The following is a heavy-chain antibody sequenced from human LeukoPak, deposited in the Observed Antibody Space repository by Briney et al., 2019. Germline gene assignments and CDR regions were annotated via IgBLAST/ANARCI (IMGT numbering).Heavy chain of an antibody. CDR3: ARGWVVPAAVGVYYYYGMDV. Sequence: SETLSLTCTVPGGSISSYYWSWIRQPAGKGLEWIGRIYTSGSTNYNPSLKSRVTMSVDTSKNQFSLKLSSVTAADTAVYYCARGWVVPAAVGVYYYYGMDVWGQGTTVTVSS. J-gene: IGHJ6*02. D-gene: IGHD2-2*01. V-gene: IGHV4-4*07. CDR2: IYTSGST. CDR1: GGSISSYY.